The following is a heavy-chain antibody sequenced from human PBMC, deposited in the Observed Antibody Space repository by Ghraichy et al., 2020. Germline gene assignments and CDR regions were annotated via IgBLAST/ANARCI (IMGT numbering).Heavy chain of an antibody. Sequence: GGSLRLSCVASGFTFSSYSMNWVRQAPGKGLEWVSYISSSSSTIYYADSVKGRFTISRDNAKNSLYLQMNSLRDEDTAVYYCARDQGRIQLWLRPFDYWGQGTLVTVSS. J-gene: IGHJ4*02. CDR1: GFTFSSYS. CDR3: ARDQGRIQLWLRPFDY. D-gene: IGHD5-18*01. CDR2: ISSSSSTI. V-gene: IGHV3-48*02.